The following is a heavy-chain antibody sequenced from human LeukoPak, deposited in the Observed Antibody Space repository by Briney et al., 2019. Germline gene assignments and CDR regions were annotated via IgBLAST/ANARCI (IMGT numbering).Heavy chain of an antibody. Sequence: GASVKVSCKASGYTFTSYAISWVRQAPGQGLEWMGWISAYNGNTNYAQKLQGRVTMTTDTSTSTAYMELRSLRSDDTAVYYCAREAPSITMIVVSYYMDVWGKGTTVTVSS. CDR3: AREAPSITMIVVSYYMDV. V-gene: IGHV1-18*01. J-gene: IGHJ6*03. D-gene: IGHD3-22*01. CDR2: ISAYNGNT. CDR1: GYTFTSYA.